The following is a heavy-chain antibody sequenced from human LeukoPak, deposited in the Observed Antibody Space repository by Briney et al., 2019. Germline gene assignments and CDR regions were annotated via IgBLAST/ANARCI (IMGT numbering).Heavy chain of an antibody. CDR3: AKVRGRTLYGSGSYFWFDP. CDR1: GFTLSSYA. J-gene: IGHJ5*02. CDR2: ISVSGNT. D-gene: IGHD3-10*01. V-gene: IGHV3-23*01. Sequence: GGSLRLSCAASGFTLSSYAMSWVRQGPGKGLEWVSAISVSGNTYHADSVKGRFTISRDSYKNTLYLQMNSLRAEDTAVYYCAKVRGRTLYGSGSYFWFDPWGQGTLVTVSS.